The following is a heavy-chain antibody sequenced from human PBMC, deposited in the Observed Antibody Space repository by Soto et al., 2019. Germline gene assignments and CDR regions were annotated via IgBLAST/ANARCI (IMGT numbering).Heavy chain of an antibody. V-gene: IGHV4-31*03. Sequence: SETLSLTCTVSGGSISSGGYYWSWIRQHPGKGLEWIGYIYYSGSTYYNPSLKSRVTISVDTSKNQFSLKLSSVTAADTAVYYCARGSRSGPTYGMDVWGQGTTVTSP. CDR1: GGSISSGGYY. CDR2: IYYSGST. CDR3: ARGSRSGPTYGMDV. J-gene: IGHJ6*02. D-gene: IGHD2-15*01.